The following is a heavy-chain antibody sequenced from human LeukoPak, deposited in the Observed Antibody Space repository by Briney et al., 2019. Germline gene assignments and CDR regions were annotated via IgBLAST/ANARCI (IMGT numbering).Heavy chain of an antibody. D-gene: IGHD3-3*01. V-gene: IGHV4-34*01. CDR1: GGSFSGYY. CDR2: INHSGST. J-gene: IGHJ6*03. Sequence: SETLSLTCAVYGGSFSGYYWSWIRQPPGKGLEWIGEINHSGSTNYNPSLKSRVTISVDTSKNQFSLKLSSVTAADTAVYYCARLHYDFWSGYSPYYYYYYMDVWGKGTTVTVSS. CDR3: ARLHYDFWSGYSPYYYYYYMDV.